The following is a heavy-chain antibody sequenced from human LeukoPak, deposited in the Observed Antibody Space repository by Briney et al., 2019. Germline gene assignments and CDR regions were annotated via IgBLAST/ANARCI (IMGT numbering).Heavy chain of an antibody. J-gene: IGHJ3*02. V-gene: IGHV4-39*01. CDR1: GGSISSSSYY. Sequence: KPSETLSLTCTVSGGSISSSSYYWGWIRQPPGKGLEWIGSIYYSGSTYYNPSLKSRVTISVDTSKNQFSLKLSSVTAADTAVYYCARGRVEYGDYAEIAFDIWGQGTMVTVSS. D-gene: IGHD4-17*01. CDR3: ARGRVEYGDYAEIAFDI. CDR2: IYYSGST.